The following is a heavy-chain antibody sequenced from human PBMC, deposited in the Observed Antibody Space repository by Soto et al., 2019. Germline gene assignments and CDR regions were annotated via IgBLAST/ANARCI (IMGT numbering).Heavy chain of an antibody. J-gene: IGHJ4*02. Sequence: SETLSLTCTVSGGSISNYYWSWIRQPPGKGLEWIGYIYYSGSTNYNPSLKSRVTISVDTSKDQFSLKLTSVTAADTAVYYCARTGGYFDWLPPYYFDYWGQGTLVTVSS. D-gene: IGHD3-9*01. CDR1: GGSISNYY. CDR3: ARTGGYFDWLPPYYFDY. V-gene: IGHV4-59*08. CDR2: IYYSGST.